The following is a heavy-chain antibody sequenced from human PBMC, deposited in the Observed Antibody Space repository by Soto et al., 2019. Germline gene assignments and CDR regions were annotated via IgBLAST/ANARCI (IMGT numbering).Heavy chain of an antibody. J-gene: IGHJ4*02. D-gene: IGHD6-13*01. CDR3: ARWSIARGTFDY. Sequence: SETLSLTCPVSGGSVSSGSYYWSWIRQPPGKGLEWIGYIYYSGSTNYNPSLKSRVTISVDTSKNQFSLKLSSVTAADTAVYYCARWSIARGTFDYWGQGTLVTVSA. CDR2: IYYSGST. CDR1: GGSVSSGSYY. V-gene: IGHV4-61*01.